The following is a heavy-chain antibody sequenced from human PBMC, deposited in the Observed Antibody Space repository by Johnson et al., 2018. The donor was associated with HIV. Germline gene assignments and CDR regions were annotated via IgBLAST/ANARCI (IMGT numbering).Heavy chain of an antibody. V-gene: IGHV3-23*01. CDR3: AKDVREYCSSISCFDAFDV. Sequence: VQLLESGGGLVQPGGSLRLSCAASGFTFSSYAMSWVRQAPGKGLEWVSAISGSGGSPYYADSVKGRFTISSDNSKDTLYLQMNSRRADDTTVYYCAKDVREYCSSISCFDAFDVWGQGTMVTVSS. CDR1: GFTFSSYA. CDR2: ISGSGGSP. D-gene: IGHD2-2*01. J-gene: IGHJ3*01.